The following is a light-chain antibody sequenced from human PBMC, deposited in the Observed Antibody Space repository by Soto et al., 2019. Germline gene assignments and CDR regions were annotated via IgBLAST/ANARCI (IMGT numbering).Light chain of an antibody. CDR2: GPS. CDR3: QQYGSSPPTLT. Sequence: EIVLTQSPGTLSLSPGERATLSCRASQSISSSYLAWYQQKPGQAPRLLIYGPSSRATGIPDRFSGSGSGTDFTLTISRLEPEEFALYYCQQYGSSPPTLTFGGGTKVEIK. V-gene: IGKV3-20*01. J-gene: IGKJ4*01. CDR1: QSISSSY.